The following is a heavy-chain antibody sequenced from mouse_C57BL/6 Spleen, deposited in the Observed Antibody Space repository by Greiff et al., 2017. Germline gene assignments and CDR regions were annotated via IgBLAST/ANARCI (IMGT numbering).Heavy chain of an antibody. CDR3: ARHEDQWDYGNYVGNFGY. CDR2: FYPGSGSI. CDR1: GYTFTAYP. J-gene: IGHJ2*01. V-gene: IGHV1-62-2*01. D-gene: IGHD2-1*01. Sequence: QVQLQQSGAELVKPGASVKLSCKASGYTFTAYPIHWVKQSSGQGLEWIGWFYPGSGSIKYNEKFKDKATLTADKSSSTVYMELSRLTSEDSAVYVCARHEDQWDYGNYVGNFGYWGQGTTLTVSS.